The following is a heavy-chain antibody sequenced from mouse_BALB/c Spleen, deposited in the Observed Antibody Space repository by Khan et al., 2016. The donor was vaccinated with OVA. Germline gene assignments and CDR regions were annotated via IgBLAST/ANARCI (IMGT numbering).Heavy chain of an antibody. V-gene: IGHV1-87*01. CDR1: GYTFTGYW. D-gene: IGHD1-1*01. CDR2: IYPGDGNT. Sequence: VQLQQSGTELARPGASVNLSCKASGYTFTGYWMQWVKQRPGQGLEWIGAIYPGDGNTRYTQKFKGKATLTPDKSSSTAYMQLNSMASEDAAVYYCAIGGITTGYFYYWGQGTTLTVSS. J-gene: IGHJ2*01. CDR3: AIGGITTGYFYY.